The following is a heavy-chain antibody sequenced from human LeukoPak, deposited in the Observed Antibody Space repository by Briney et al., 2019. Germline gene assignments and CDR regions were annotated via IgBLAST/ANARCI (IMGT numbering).Heavy chain of an antibody. D-gene: IGHD2-15*01. CDR3: ARYCSGGSCLYYYYGMDV. CDR1: GGSFSGYY. CDR2: INHSGST. J-gene: IGHJ6*02. V-gene: IGHV4-34*01. Sequence: NSSETLSLTCAVYGGSFSGYYWSWIRQPPGKGLEWIGEINHSGSTNYNPSLKSRVTISVDTSKNQFSLKLSSVTAADTAVYYCARYCSGGSCLYYYYGMDVWGQGTTVTASS.